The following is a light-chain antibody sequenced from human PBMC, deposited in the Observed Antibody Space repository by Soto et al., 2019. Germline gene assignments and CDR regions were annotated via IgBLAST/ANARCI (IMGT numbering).Light chain of an antibody. CDR1: QYINTR. Sequence: DIVLTQSPATLSAFPGDRVTISCRASQYINTRLAWYQHRPGQPPRLLIYQTSSMDAGIPSRFSASGSGTDFTLTISDVQPEDFAPYYCHQRQSWPRTFGQGTKVDI. J-gene: IGKJ1*01. CDR3: HQRQSWPRT. V-gene: IGKV3-11*01. CDR2: QTS.